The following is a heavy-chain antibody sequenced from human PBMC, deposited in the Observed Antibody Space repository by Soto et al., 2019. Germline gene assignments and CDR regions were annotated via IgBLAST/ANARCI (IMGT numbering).Heavy chain of an antibody. CDR2: ISYDGSNK. D-gene: IGHD2-2*02. CDR1: GFTFSSYG. V-gene: IGHV3-30*18. Sequence: GGSLRLSCAASGFTFSSYGMHWVRQAPGKGLEWVAVISYDGSNKYYADSVEGRFTISRDNSKNTLYLQMNSLRAEDTAVYYCAKAGGYCSSTSCYTGGYYYYYYGMDVWGQGTTVTVSS. J-gene: IGHJ6*02. CDR3: AKAGGYCSSTSCYTGGYYYYYYGMDV.